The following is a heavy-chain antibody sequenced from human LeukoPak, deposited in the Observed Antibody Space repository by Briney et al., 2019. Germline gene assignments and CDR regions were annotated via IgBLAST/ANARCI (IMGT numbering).Heavy chain of an antibody. V-gene: IGHV3-30*02. Sequence: GGSLRLSCAASGFTFGSYGMHWVRQAPGKGLEWVAYIRYDGVNDYYADSVRGRFTISRDISKNTLYLQMNSLRAEDTAVYYCAREEWFDAFDIWGQGTMVTVSS. D-gene: IGHD3-3*01. J-gene: IGHJ3*02. CDR2: IRYDGVND. CDR1: GFTFGSYG. CDR3: AREEWFDAFDI.